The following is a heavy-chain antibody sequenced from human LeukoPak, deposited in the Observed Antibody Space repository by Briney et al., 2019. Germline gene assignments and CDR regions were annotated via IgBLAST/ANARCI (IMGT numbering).Heavy chain of an antibody. CDR2: IIPIFGTA. CDR1: GGTFSSYA. D-gene: IGHD3-10*01. V-gene: IGHV1-69*13. Sequence: SVKVSCKASGGTFSSYAISWMRQAPGQGLEWMGGIIPIFGTANYAQKFQGRVTITADESTSTAYMELSSLRSEDTAVYYCARDTGYYYGSGSYYWFDPWGQGTLVTVSS. CDR3: ARDTGYYYGSGSYYWFDP. J-gene: IGHJ5*02.